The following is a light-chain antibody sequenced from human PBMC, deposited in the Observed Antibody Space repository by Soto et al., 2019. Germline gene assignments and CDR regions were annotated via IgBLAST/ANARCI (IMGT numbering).Light chain of an antibody. CDR2: LNSDGSH. CDR1: SGHSNYA. J-gene: IGLJ2*01. Sequence: QLVLTQSPSASASLGASVKLTCTLSSGHSNYAIAWHQQQSEKGPRYLMKLNSDGSHSKGDGIPDRFSGSSSGAERYLTICGLQSEDEADYYWQTWGSGIVVFGGGTKLTVL. CDR3: QTWGSGIVV. V-gene: IGLV4-69*01.